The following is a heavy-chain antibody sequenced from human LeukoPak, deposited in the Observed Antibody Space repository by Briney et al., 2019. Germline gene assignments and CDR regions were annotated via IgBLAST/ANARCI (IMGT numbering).Heavy chain of an antibody. CDR1: GFTFSSYA. D-gene: IGHD2-15*01. CDR3: ARGGVVVVAATPDWFDP. Sequence: GGSLRLSCAASGFTFSSYAMHWVRQAPGKGLEWVAVISYDGSNKYYADSVKGRFTISRDNSKNTLYLQMNSPRAEDTAVYYCARGGVVVVAATPDWFDPWGQGTLVTVSS. J-gene: IGHJ5*02. CDR2: ISYDGSNK. V-gene: IGHV3-30-3*01.